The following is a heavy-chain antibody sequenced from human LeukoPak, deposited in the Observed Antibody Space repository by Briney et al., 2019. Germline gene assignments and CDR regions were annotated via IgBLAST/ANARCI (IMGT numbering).Heavy chain of an antibody. CDR2: IYTSGST. V-gene: IGHV4-61*02. CDR3: ARGSSSRYDNCFDP. D-gene: IGHD6-13*01. J-gene: IGHJ5*02. CDR1: GGSISSGSYY. Sequence: PSETLSLTCTVSGGSISSGSYYWSWIRQPAGKGLEWVGRIYTSGSTNYNPSLKSRVAISVDTSKNQFSLKLTSVTAADTAVYYCARGSSSRYDNCFDPWGQGTLVTVSS.